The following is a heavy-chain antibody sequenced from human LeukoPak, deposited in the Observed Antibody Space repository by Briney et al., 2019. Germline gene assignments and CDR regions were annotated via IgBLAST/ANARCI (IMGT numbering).Heavy chain of an antibody. J-gene: IGHJ3*02. Sequence: GGSLRLSCAASEFTFSSYDMSWVRQAPGKGLEWVSAISRSGDSTYYVDSVKGRFTISRDNSKNTLYLQMNSLRAEDTAVYYCALYCSGGRCYPIGGAFDIWGRGTMVTVSS. CDR3: ALYCSGGRCYPIGGAFDI. D-gene: IGHD2-15*01. CDR1: EFTFSSYD. V-gene: IGHV3-23*01. CDR2: ISRSGDST.